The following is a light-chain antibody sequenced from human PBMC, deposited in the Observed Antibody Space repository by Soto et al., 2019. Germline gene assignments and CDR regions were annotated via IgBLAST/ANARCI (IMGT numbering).Light chain of an antibody. J-gene: IGKJ2*01. CDR3: QHSYSTPYT. V-gene: IGKV1-39*01. Sequence: DIQVTQSPSSLSVSVGDRVTITCRASQSISSYLNWYQQKPGKAPKLLIYAASSLQSGVPSRFSGSGSGTDFTLTISSLQPEDFATYYCQHSYSTPYTFGQGTKLEIK. CDR1: QSISSY. CDR2: AAS.